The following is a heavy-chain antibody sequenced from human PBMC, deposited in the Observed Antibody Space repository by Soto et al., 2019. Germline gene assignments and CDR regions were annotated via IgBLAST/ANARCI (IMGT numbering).Heavy chain of an antibody. Sequence: GWSLRLSCAASGFTFSNAWMSWVRQAPGKGLEWVGLIKSKTDGGTTDYAAPVKGRFTISRDDSKNTLYLQMNSLKTEDTAVYDCTTAYMTTVVYWGQGNLVT. D-gene: IGHD4-4*01. CDR2: IKSKTDGGTT. CDR3: TTAYMTTVVY. CDR1: GFTFSNAW. V-gene: IGHV3-15*01. J-gene: IGHJ4*02.